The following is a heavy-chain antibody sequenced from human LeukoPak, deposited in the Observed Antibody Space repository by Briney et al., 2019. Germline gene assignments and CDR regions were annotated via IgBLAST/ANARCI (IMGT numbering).Heavy chain of an antibody. D-gene: IGHD3-10*01. CDR2: ISLGGSDK. V-gene: IGHV3-30-3*01. CDR3: ARDISGSYSFDY. J-gene: IGHJ4*02. Sequence: GGSLRLSCVASGFTFSEHAMHWVRQAPGKGLEWVAVISLGGSDKFYAGSVKGRFTSSRDNSKNTLYLQMSSLRVEDTAVYYCARDISGSYSFDYWGQGTLVTVSS. CDR1: GFTFSEHA.